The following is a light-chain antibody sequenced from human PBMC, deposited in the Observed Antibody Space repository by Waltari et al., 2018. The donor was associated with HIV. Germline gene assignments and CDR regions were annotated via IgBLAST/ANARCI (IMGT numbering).Light chain of an antibody. CDR2: GAS. J-gene: IGKJ2*01. CDR1: PSVSSN. Sequence: EIVMTQSPAPLSVSPGERATLSCRASPSVSSNLAWYQQKPGQAPRLLIYGASTRATGIPARFSGSGSGTEFTLTISSLQSEDFAVYYCQQYNNWPPRYTFGQGTKLEIK. CDR3: QQYNNWPPRYT. V-gene: IGKV3-15*01.